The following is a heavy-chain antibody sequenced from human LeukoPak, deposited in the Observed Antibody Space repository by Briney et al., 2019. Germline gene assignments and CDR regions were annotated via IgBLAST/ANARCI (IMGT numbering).Heavy chain of an antibody. V-gene: IGHV1-18*01. CDR1: GYTFTSYA. CDR2: ISAYNGNT. J-gene: IGHJ3*02. Sequence: GASVKVSCEASGYTFTSYAISWVRQAPGLGLEWMGWISAYNGNTNYAQKFQGRVTMTTDTSTSTAYMELRSLRSDDTAVYYCARDNAFDIWGQGTMVTVSS. CDR3: ARDNAFDI.